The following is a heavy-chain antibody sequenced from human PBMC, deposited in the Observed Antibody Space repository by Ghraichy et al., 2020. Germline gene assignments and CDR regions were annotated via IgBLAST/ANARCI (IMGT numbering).Heavy chain of an antibody. CDR2: ISGGGGRI. Sequence: GGSLRLSCAASGFTFSSYATTWVRRAPGKGLEWVAGISGGGGRIQYADSVRGRFTISRDNSRSTLYLQMDSRRAEDTAVYYCPKDLNSYDFWSGYYGMDVWGQGTTVTVSS. D-gene: IGHD3-3*01. CDR3: PKDLNSYDFWSGYYGMDV. V-gene: IGHV3-23*01. CDR1: GFTFSSYA. J-gene: IGHJ6*02.